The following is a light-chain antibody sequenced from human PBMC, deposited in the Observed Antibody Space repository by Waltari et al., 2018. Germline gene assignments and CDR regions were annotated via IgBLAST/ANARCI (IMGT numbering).Light chain of an antibody. CDR1: QNISTH. J-gene: IGKJ3*01. CDR3: QQYNTWPS. Sequence: EIVMTQSPATLSVSPGERSTIPCRASQNISTHLVWYQHNPGQAPRLLIYDASTRATGTPARFSGHGSGTEFTLTISSLQSEDFALYYCQQYNTWPSFGPGTKVDIK. V-gene: IGKV3-15*01. CDR2: DAS.